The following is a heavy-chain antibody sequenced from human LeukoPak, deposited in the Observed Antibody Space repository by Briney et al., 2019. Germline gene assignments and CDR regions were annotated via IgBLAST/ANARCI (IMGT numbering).Heavy chain of an antibody. V-gene: IGHV3-30-3*01. CDR3: ASSGYSSGWYFDAFDI. D-gene: IGHD6-19*01. CDR2: ISYDGSNK. Sequence: GRSLRLSCAASGFTFSSYAMHWVRQAPGKGLEWVAVISYDGSNKYYADSVKGRFTISRDNSKNTLYLQMNSLRAEDTAVYYCASSGYSSGWYFDAFDIWGQGTMVTVSS. CDR1: GFTFSSYA. J-gene: IGHJ3*02.